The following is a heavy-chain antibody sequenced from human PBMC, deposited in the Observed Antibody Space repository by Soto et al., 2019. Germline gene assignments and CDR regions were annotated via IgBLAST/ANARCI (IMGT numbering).Heavy chain of an antibody. Sequence: GSLRLYCAASGFTFSIYSMNWVRQAPGKGLEWVSSISSSSSYIYYADSVKGRFTISRDNAKNSLYLQMNSLRAEDTAVYYCASLVATGYWGQGTLVTVSS. CDR3: ASLVATGY. J-gene: IGHJ4*02. D-gene: IGHD5-12*01. V-gene: IGHV3-21*01. CDR1: GFTFSIYS. CDR2: ISSSSSYI.